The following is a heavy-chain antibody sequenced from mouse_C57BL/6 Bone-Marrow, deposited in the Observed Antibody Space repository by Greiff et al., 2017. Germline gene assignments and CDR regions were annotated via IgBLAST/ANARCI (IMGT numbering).Heavy chain of an antibody. CDR3: TTYYYGSSYWLAY. Sequence: VQLQQSGAELVRPGASVKLSCTASGFNINDYYMHWVKQRPEQGLEWIGRIDPEDGDTEYAPKFQGKATLTADTSSNTTYLQLSSLASEDTASYDCTTYYYGSSYWLAYWGQGTLVTVSA. D-gene: IGHD1-1*01. J-gene: IGHJ3*01. V-gene: IGHV14-1*01. CDR2: IDPEDGDT. CDR1: GFNINDYY.